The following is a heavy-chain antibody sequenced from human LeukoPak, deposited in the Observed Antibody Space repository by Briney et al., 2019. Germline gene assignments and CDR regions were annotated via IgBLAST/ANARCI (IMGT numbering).Heavy chain of an antibody. D-gene: IGHD3-10*01. V-gene: IGHV4-38-2*02. CDR3: ARRGSTNWFDP. J-gene: IGHJ5*02. CDR2: VYHVGTT. CDR1: GYSISSGYY. Sequence: SETLSLTCTVSGYSISSGYYWGWIRQPPGKGLEWIGVYHVGTTDYNPSLKSRVTISVDRSKNQMSLKLSSVTAADTAVYYCARRGSTNWFDPWGQGTLVTVSS.